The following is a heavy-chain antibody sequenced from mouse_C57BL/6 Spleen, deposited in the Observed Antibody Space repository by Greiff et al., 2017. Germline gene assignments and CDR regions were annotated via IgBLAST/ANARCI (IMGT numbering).Heavy chain of an antibody. CDR3: ARDMDYLPWFAY. CDR2: ISDGGSYT. D-gene: IGHD2-4*01. CDR1: GFTFSSYA. Sequence: EVTLVESGGGLVKPGGSLKLSCAASGFTFSSYAMSWVRQTPEKRLEWVATISDGGSYTYYPDNVKGRFTISRDNAKNNLYLQMSHLKSEDTAMYYCARDMDYLPWFAYWGQGTLVTVSA. J-gene: IGHJ3*01. V-gene: IGHV5-4*01.